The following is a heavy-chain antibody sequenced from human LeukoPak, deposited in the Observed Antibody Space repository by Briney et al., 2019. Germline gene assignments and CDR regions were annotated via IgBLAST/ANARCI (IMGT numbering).Heavy chain of an antibody. D-gene: IGHD6-13*01. V-gene: IGHV3-74*01. CDR1: GFTFSNYW. CDR2: INTDGSST. J-gene: IGHJ4*02. CDR3: ARVDSRTAQFDY. Sequence: GGSLRLSCAASGFTFSNYWMHWVRQAPGKGLVWVSRINTDGSSTNYADSVKGRFTVSRDNAKNTLYLQMNSLRAEDTAVYHCARVDSRTAQFDYWGQGTLVTVSS.